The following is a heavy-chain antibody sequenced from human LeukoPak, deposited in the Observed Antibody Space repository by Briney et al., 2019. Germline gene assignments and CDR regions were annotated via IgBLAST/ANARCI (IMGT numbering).Heavy chain of an antibody. J-gene: IGHJ4*02. Sequence: GGSLRLSCAASGFTFSSYSMNWVRQAPGKGLEWVSSISSSSSYIYYADSVKGRFTISRDNAKNSLYLQMNSLRAEDTAVYYCARDPTQTSSSWNPFDYWGQGTLVTVSS. D-gene: IGHD6-13*01. V-gene: IGHV3-21*01. CDR3: ARDPTQTSSSWNPFDY. CDR2: ISSSSSYI. CDR1: GFTFSSYS.